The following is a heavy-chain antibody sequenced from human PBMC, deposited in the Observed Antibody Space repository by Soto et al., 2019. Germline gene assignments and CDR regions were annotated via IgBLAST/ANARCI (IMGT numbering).Heavy chain of an antibody. D-gene: IGHD6-25*01. CDR1: GGSISSGGYY. CDR3: ARGRPRRNWFDP. Sequence: QVQLQESGPGLVKPSQTLSLTCTVSGGSISSGGYYWSWIRQHPGKGLEWIGYIYYSGSTYYNPSLKSRVTRSVDTSKNQFSLKLSSVTAADTAVYYCARGRPRRNWFDPWGQGTLVTVSS. CDR2: IYYSGST. J-gene: IGHJ5*02. V-gene: IGHV4-31*03.